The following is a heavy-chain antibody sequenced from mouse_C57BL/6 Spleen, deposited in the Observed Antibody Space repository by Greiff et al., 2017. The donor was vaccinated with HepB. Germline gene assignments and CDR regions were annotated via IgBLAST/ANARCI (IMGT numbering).Heavy chain of an antibody. CDR1: GYTFTSYW. CDR2: IHPNSGST. Sequence: VQLQQSGAELVKPGASVKLSCKASGYTFTSYWMHWVKQRPGQGLEWIGMIHPNSGSTNYNEKFKSKATLTVDKSSSTAYMQLSSLTSEDSAVYYCARRGYYGHYYAMDYWGQGTSVTVSS. J-gene: IGHJ4*01. D-gene: IGHD1-2*01. CDR3: ARRGYYGHYYAMDY. V-gene: IGHV1-64*01.